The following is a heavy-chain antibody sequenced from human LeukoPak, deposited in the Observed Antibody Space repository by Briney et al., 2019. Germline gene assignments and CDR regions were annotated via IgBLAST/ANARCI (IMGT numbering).Heavy chain of an antibody. Sequence: TLSLTCTVSGGSISSGDYYWSWIRQPPGKGLEWIGYIYYSGSTYYNPSLKSQVTISVDTSKNQFSLKLSSVTAADTAVYYCAREVATIWRYFDYWGQGTLVTVSS. V-gene: IGHV4-30-4*08. D-gene: IGHD5-24*01. J-gene: IGHJ4*02. CDR3: AREVATIWRYFDY. CDR2: IYYSGST. CDR1: GGSISSGDYY.